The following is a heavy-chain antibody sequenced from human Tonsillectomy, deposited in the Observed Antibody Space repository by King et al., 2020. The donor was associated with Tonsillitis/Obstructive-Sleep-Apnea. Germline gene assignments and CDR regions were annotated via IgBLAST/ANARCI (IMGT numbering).Heavy chain of an antibody. CDR3: SRDGGVDAFDI. D-gene: IGHD3-10*01. CDR2: ISYSGST. V-gene: IGHV4-59*01. J-gene: IGHJ3*02. CDR1: GGSISNSY. Sequence: VQLQESGPGLVKPSGTLSLTCTVSGGSISNSYWTWIRQPPGKGLEWIGYISYSGSTDYNPSLKSRVTISADTSKNQFSLGLSSVTAADTAVYYCSRDGGVDAFDIWGQGTMVTVSS.